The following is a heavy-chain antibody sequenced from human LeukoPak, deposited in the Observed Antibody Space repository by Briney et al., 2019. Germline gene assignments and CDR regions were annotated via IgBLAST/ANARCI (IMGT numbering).Heavy chain of an antibody. CDR1: GFTFSRYG. D-gene: IGHD5-12*01. CDR3: AKASYSGYDPIDS. Sequence: GGSLRLSCAASGFTFSRYGMHWVRQAPGKGLEWVTFIHYDGINKYYTDSVKGRFAISRDISKNTLYLQMNSLRAEDTAVYFCAKASYSGYDPIDSWGQGTLVTVSS. V-gene: IGHV3-30*02. CDR2: IHYDGINK. J-gene: IGHJ4*02.